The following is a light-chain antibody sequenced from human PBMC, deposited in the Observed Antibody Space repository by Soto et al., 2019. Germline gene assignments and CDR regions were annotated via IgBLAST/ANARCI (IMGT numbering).Light chain of an antibody. CDR2: DAS. CDR3: QQLNSYPRT. V-gene: IGKV3-11*01. Sequence: EIVLTQSPATLSLSPGERATLSCRASQSVSSLLAWYQQKSGQPPRLLVSDASKRATGVPARFSGSGSGTDFTLIISSLEPEDFAVYYCQQLNSYPRTFGQGTRVEIK. CDR1: QSVSSL. J-gene: IGKJ1*01.